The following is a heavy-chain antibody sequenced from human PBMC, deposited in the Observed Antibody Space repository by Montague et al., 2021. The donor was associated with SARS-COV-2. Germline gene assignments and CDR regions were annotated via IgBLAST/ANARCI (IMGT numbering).Heavy chain of an antibody. J-gene: IGHJ4*02. Sequence: SETLSLTCSVSGGSISTYYWSWIRQPPGKGLGWIGYIYYSGSTNYNPSLKSRVTISIDTSKNQFSLELSSVTAADMAVYYCASPGGYCTGGSCYYVDRGQGTLVTVSS. D-gene: IGHD2-15*01. CDR1: GGSISTYY. CDR2: IYYSGST. CDR3: ASPGGYCTGGSCYYVD. V-gene: IGHV4-59*01.